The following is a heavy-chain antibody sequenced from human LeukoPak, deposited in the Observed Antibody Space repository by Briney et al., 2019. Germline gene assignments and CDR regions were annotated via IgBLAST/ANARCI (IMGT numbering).Heavy chain of an antibody. V-gene: IGHV1-8*01. Sequence: ASVKVSCKTSGYTFTTYDINWVRQAPGQGLEWMGWMNANRGNTGYAQKFQDRVTFTRNTSINTAYMEVSSLTSEDTAVYYCARAPDFWTAYYTAIDYWGQGTLVTVSS. D-gene: IGHD3/OR15-3a*01. CDR2: MNANRGNT. J-gene: IGHJ4*02. CDR3: ARAPDFWTAYYTAIDY. CDR1: GYTFTTYD.